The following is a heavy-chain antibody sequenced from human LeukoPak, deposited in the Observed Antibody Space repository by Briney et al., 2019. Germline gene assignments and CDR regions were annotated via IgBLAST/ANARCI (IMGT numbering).Heavy chain of an antibody. CDR2: ISSSGSTI. CDR1: GFTFSSYE. V-gene: IGHV3-48*03. CDR3: ARSRDYVWGSYRYRGAFDI. Sequence: GGSLRLSCAASGFTFSSYEVNWVRQAPGKGLEWVSYISSSGSTIYYADSVKGRFTISRDNAKNSLYLQMNSLRAEDTAVYYCARSRDYVWGSYRYRGAFDIWGQGTMVTVSS. D-gene: IGHD3-16*02. J-gene: IGHJ3*02.